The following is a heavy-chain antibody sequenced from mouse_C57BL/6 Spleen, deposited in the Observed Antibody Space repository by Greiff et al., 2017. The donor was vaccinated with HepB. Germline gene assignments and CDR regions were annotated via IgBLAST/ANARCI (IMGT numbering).Heavy chain of an antibody. CDR2: ISYDGSN. V-gene: IGHV3-6*01. D-gene: IGHD2-4*01. J-gene: IGHJ2*01. Sequence: EVHLVESGPGLVKPSQSLSLTCSVTGYSITSGYYWNWIRQFPGNKLEWMGYISYDGSNNYNPSLKNRISITRDTSKNQFFLKLNSVTTEDTATYYCAREGEDYAGDYWGQGTTLTVSS. CDR3: AREGEDYAGDY. CDR1: GYSITSGYY.